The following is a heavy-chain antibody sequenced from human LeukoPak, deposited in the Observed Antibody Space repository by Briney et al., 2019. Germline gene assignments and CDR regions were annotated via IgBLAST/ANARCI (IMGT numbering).Heavy chain of an antibody. D-gene: IGHD3-10*01. CDR1: GGSINRGGSY. CDR2: IYDSGST. J-gene: IGHJ4*02. V-gene: IGHV4-31*03. CDR3: ARDRSDSTTRYLDY. Sequence: PLQTLSLTCTVSGGSINRGGSYWTWIRQHPGKGLEWIGSIYDSGSTYYNPSLESRVNISVDTSKNQFSLKLNSVTAADTAVYYCARDRSDSTTRYLDYWGQGTLVTVSS.